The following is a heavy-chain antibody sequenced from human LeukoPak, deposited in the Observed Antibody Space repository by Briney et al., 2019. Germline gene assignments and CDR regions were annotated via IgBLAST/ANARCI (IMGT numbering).Heavy chain of an antibody. Sequence: PSETLSLTSNVSGVSVSDGRYYWTCIRQHPGKGLEWIGYKYYSGSAKYNPSLKSRLTISIDTSKNQFSLQLSSVTAADTATYYCATPYCSSISCLDVFNVWGQGTRVTVSS. V-gene: IGHV4-31*03. D-gene: IGHD2-2*01. CDR1: GVSVSDGRYY. CDR2: KYYSGSA. CDR3: ATPYCSSISCLDVFNV. J-gene: IGHJ3*01.